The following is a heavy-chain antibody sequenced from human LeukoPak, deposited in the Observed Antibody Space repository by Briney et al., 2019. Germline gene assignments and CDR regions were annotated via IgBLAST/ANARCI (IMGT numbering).Heavy chain of an antibody. V-gene: IGHV4-39*07. Sequence: SETLSLTCTVSGGSISSTTDYWGWIRQPPGKGLEWIGSIYYSGSTFYNPSLKGRVTIALDTSKNQFSLKLNSVTAADTAVYYCARFGTSSSRFFDQWGQGTLVTVSS. J-gene: IGHJ4*02. D-gene: IGHD6-6*01. CDR3: ARFGTSSSRFFDQ. CDR2: IYYSGST. CDR1: GGSISSTTDY.